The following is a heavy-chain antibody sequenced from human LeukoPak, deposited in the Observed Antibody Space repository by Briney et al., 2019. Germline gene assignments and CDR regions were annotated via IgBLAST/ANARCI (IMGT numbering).Heavy chain of an antibody. J-gene: IGHJ5*02. V-gene: IGHV1-69*13. Sequence: GASVKVSCKASGGTFSSYAISWVRQAPGQGLEWMGGIIPTFGTANYAQKFQGRVTITADESTSTAYMELSSLRSEDTAVYYCARVWSGLDDYTNWFDPWGQGTLVTVSS. CDR3: ARVWSGLDDYTNWFDP. CDR2: IIPTFGTA. D-gene: IGHD5-24*01. CDR1: GGTFSSYA.